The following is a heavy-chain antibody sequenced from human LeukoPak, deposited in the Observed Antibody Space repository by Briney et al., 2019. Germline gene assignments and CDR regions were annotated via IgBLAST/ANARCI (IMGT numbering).Heavy chain of an antibody. CDR1: GGSISSYY. CDR3: ARWYGYYYGSGSVNWFDP. D-gene: IGHD3-10*01. V-gene: IGHV4-59*01. Sequence: PSETLSLTCTVSGGSISSYYWSWIRPPPGKGLEWTGCIYYSGSTNYNPSLKSRVTISVDTSKNQFSLKLSSVTAADTAVYYCARWYGYYYGSGSVNWFDPWGQGTLVTVSS. J-gene: IGHJ5*02. CDR2: IYYSGST.